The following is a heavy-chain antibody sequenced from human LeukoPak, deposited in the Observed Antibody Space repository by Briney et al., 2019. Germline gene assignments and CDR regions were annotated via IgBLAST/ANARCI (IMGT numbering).Heavy chain of an antibody. J-gene: IGHJ4*02. CDR2: ISSSGSTI. CDR1: GFTFSDYY. D-gene: IGHD3-22*01. CDR3: AKLDSSGYYYAASDY. Sequence: PRGSLRLSCAASGFTFSDYYMSWIRQVPGKGLEWVSYISSSGSTIYYADSVKGRFTISRDNSKNTLYLQMNSLRAEDTAVYYCAKLDSSGYYYAASDYWGQGTLVTVSS. V-gene: IGHV3-11*01.